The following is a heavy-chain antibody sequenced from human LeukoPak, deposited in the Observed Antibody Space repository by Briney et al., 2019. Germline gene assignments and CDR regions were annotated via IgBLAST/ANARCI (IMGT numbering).Heavy chain of an antibody. Sequence: ASVKVSCKASGYTFTSYHMHWVRQAPGQGLEWMGIINPSGGSTSYAQKFQGRVTMTRDTSTSTVYMELSSLRSEDTAVYYCARDLIRDPRFDPWGQGTLVTVSS. D-gene: IGHD3-10*01. CDR1: GYTFTSYH. J-gene: IGHJ5*02. V-gene: IGHV1-46*01. CDR3: ARDLIRDPRFDP. CDR2: INPSGGST.